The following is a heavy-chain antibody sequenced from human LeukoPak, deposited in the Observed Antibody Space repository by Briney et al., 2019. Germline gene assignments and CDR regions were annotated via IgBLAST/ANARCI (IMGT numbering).Heavy chain of an antibody. D-gene: IGHD3-3*01. V-gene: IGHV4-61*02. CDR3: ARDWSFDY. CDR2: IYTSGST. J-gene: IGHJ4*02. CDR1: GGSISSGSYY. Sequence: SETLSLTCTVSGGSISSGSYYWSWIRQPAGKGLEWIGRIYTSGSTNYNPSLKSRVTISVDTSKNQFSLKLSSVTAADTAVYYCARDWSFDYWGQGTLVTVSS.